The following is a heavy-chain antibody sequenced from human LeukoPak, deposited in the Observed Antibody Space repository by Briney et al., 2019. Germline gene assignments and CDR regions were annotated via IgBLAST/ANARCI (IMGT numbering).Heavy chain of an antibody. V-gene: IGHV4-61*02. J-gene: IGHJ4*02. CDR1: GGSISSGSYY. CDR3: ARDSISAIGYFDY. D-gene: IGHD2-2*01. Sequence: SETLSLTCTVSGGSISSGSYYWSWIRQPAGKGLEWIGRIYTSGSTNYNPSLKSRVTISVDTSKNQFSLKLSSVTAADTAVYYCARDSISAIGYFDYWGQGTLVTVSS. CDR2: IYTSGST.